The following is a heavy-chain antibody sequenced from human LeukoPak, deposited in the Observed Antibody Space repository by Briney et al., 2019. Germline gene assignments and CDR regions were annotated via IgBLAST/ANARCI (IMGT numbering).Heavy chain of an antibody. CDR2: ISAYNGNT. CDR3: ARDKGYDFWSGYTY. D-gene: IGHD3-3*01. J-gene: IGHJ4*02. V-gene: IGHV1-18*01. Sequence: ASVKVSCKASGYTFTSYGISWVRQAPGQGLEWMGWISAYNGNTNYAQKLQGRVTMTTDTSTSTAYMELRGLRSDDTAVYYCARDKGYDFWSGYTYWGQGTLVTVSS. CDR1: GYTFTSYG.